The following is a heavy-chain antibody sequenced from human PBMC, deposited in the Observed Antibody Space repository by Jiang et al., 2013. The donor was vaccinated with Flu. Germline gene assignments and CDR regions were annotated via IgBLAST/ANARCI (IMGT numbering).Heavy chain of an antibody. J-gene: IGHJ6*01. CDR1: GGSFSGYY. CDR2: INHSGST. CDR3: ARGPGVDISPDSGYYYYYGMDV. D-gene: IGHD5-12*01. V-gene: IGHV4-34*01. Sequence: LLKPSETLSLTCAVYGGSFSGYYWSWIRQPPGKGLEWIGEINHSGSTNYNPSLKSRVTISVDTSKNQFSLKLSSVTAADTAVYYCARGPGVDISPDSGYYYYYGMDVWGPRDHGHRLL.